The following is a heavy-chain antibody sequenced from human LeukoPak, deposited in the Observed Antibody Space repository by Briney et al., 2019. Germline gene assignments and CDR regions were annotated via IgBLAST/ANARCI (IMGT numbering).Heavy chain of an antibody. Sequence: GRSLRLSCAASGFTFDDYDMHWVRQAPGKGLEWVSGITWNSHSIAYADSVKGRFTISRDNAKNTLFLQMDSLRAEDTALYYCVRSLRSADFWGQGTLVTVSS. V-gene: IGHV3-9*01. J-gene: IGHJ4*02. CDR2: ITWNSHSI. CDR3: VRSLRSADF. CDR1: GFTFDDYD.